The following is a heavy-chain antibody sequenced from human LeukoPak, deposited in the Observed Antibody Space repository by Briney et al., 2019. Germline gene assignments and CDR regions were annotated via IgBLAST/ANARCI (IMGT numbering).Heavy chain of an antibody. CDR1: GFIFSDYH. Sequence: GGSLRLSCAASGFIFSDYHMNWIRQAPGKGLEWVSYISPGGDIIYFADYVKGRFTFFRDNAKKSLFRQMNSLPAEDTAVYYCASDRDIAVAAPGGYFDYWGQGTLVTVSS. D-gene: IGHD6-19*01. V-gene: IGHV3-11*01. J-gene: IGHJ4*02. CDR2: ISPGGDII. CDR3: ASDRDIAVAAPGGYFDY.